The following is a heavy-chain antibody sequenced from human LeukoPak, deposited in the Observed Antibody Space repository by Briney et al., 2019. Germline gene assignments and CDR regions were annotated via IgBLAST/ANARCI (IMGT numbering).Heavy chain of an antibody. Sequence: GGSLRLSCAASGFTFDDYAMSWVRQAPGKGLERVSGINWSGGSATYADSVKGRFTISRDNAKNSLYLQMNSLRAEDTALYYCARRVQLTTVPFDSWGQGTLVTVSS. J-gene: IGHJ4*02. V-gene: IGHV3-20*04. CDR1: GFTFDDYA. CDR3: ARRVQLTTVPFDS. D-gene: IGHD4-11*01. CDR2: INWSGGSA.